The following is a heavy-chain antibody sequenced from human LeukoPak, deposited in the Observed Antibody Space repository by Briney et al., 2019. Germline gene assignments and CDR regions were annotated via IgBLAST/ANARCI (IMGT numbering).Heavy chain of an antibody. D-gene: IGHD1-26*01. V-gene: IGHV1-18*01. CDR1: GYTFTIYA. CDR3: ARGGIVGVRSNFWFDP. J-gene: IGHJ5*02. Sequence: GASVKVSCKASGYTFTIYAMHWVRQAPGQRREWMGWISAYNGNTNYAQKLQGRVTMTTDTSTSTAYMELRSLRSDDTAVYYCARGGIVGVRSNFWFDPWGQGTLVTVSS. CDR2: ISAYNGNT.